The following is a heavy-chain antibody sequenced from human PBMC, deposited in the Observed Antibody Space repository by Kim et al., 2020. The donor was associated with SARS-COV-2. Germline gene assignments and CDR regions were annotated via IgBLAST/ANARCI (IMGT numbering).Heavy chain of an antibody. CDR1: GFTFSSYW. CDR3: ARDSYLYGSGSYYWEVYAFDI. Sequence: GGSLRLSCAASGFTFSSYWMSWVRQAPGKGLEWVANIKQDGSEKYYVDSVKGRFTISRDNAKNSLYPQMNSLRAEDTAVYYCARDSYLYGSGSYYWEVYAFDIWGQGTMVTVSS. D-gene: IGHD3-10*01. V-gene: IGHV3-7*03. J-gene: IGHJ3*02. CDR2: IKQDGSEK.